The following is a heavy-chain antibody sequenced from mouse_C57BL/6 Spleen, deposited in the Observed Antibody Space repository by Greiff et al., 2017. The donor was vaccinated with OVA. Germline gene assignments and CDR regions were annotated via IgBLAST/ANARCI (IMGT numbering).Heavy chain of an antibody. Sequence: VQLQQSGAELVRPGTSVKVSCKASGYAFTNYLIEWVKQRPGQGLEWIGVINPGSGGTNYNEKFKGKATLTADKSSSTAYMQLSSLTSEDSAVYFCARGTVVAGGYWYFDVWGTGTTVTVSS. CDR1: GYAFTNYL. V-gene: IGHV1-54*01. D-gene: IGHD1-1*01. CDR2: INPGSGGT. J-gene: IGHJ1*03. CDR3: ARGTVVAGGYWYFDV.